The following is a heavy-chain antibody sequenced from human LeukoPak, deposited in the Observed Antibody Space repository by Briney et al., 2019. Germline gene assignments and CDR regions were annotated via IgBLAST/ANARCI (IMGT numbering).Heavy chain of an antibody. V-gene: IGHV3-73*01. D-gene: IGHD3-10*01. CDR2: IRTKNNNLAT. CDR3: ASFDNDGDYYFNY. CDR1: GFTFSSYS. J-gene: IGHJ4*02. Sequence: GGSLRLSCAASGFTFSSYSMNWVRQAPGKGLEWVGRIRTKNNNLATTYSESVKGRFTITRDDSKNTASLQMNSLRAEDTATYFCASFDNDGDYYFNYWGRGTLVAVSS.